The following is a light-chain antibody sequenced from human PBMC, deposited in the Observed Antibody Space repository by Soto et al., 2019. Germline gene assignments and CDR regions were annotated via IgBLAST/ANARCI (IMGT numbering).Light chain of an antibody. V-gene: IGKV3-11*01. CDR1: QSVNSN. Sequence: EIVLTQSPASLSLSPGERATLSYRASQSVNSNLAWYQHKPGQAPRLLIYDASNRATGIPARFSGSGSGTDFTLTVSSLELEDFAVYSCQHGSDWPPFTFGQGTRLE. CDR3: QHGSDWPPFT. CDR2: DAS. J-gene: IGKJ5*01.